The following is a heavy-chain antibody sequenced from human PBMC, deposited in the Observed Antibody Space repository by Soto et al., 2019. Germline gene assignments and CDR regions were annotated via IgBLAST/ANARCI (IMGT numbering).Heavy chain of an antibody. CDR1: GGSISSGGYS. J-gene: IGHJ3*02. CDR2: IYHSGST. CDR3: ARVMGYYDSSGYYEGLDAFDI. V-gene: IGHV4-30-2*01. D-gene: IGHD3-22*01. Sequence: QLQLQESGSGLVKPSQTLSLTCAVSGGSISSGGYSWSWIRQPPGKGLEWIGYIYHSGSTYYNPSLKSRVTISVDRSKNQFSLKLSSVTAADTAVYYCARVMGYYDSSGYYEGLDAFDIWGQGTMVTVSS.